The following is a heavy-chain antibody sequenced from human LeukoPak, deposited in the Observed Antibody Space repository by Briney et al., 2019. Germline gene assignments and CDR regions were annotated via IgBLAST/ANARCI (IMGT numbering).Heavy chain of an antibody. D-gene: IGHD3-22*01. CDR1: GFTFDDYT. CDR3: ARRPTYYYDSSGPCFDY. Sequence: ESGGSLRLSCAASGFTFDDYTMHWVRQAPGKGLEWVSLISWDGGSTYYADSVKGRFTISRDNAKNSLYLQMNSLRAEDTAVYYCARRPTYYYDSSGPCFDYWGQGTLVTVSS. CDR2: ISWDGGST. V-gene: IGHV3-43*01. J-gene: IGHJ4*02.